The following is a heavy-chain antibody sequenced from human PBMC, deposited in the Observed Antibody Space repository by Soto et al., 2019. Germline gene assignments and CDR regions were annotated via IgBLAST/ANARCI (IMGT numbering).Heavy chain of an antibody. CDR3: ATRITGFGLLIPPFDP. J-gene: IGHJ5*02. D-gene: IGHD3-3*01. Sequence: SETLSLTCAVYGGSVNGYYWNWIRQPPGKGLEWIGEINHTGGTHYNPSLKSRVTMSVDTSKNQFSLRFSSVTVADTAIYYCATRITGFGLLIPPFDPWGQGTQVTVS. CDR2: INHTGGT. CDR1: GGSVNGYY. V-gene: IGHV4-34*01.